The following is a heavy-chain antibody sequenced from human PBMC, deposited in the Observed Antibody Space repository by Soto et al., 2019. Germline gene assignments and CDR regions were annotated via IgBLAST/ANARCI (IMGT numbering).Heavy chain of an antibody. D-gene: IGHD2-2*01. J-gene: IGHJ5*02. Sequence: SETLSLTCTVSGGSISSGGYYWSWIRQHPGKGLEWIGYIYYSGSTYYNPSLKSRVTISVDTSKNQFSLKLSSVTAADTAVYYCAGGVYCSSTSCYLKGTVHSWFDPWDQGTLVTVSS. V-gene: IGHV4-31*03. CDR1: GGSISSGGYY. CDR2: IYYSGST. CDR3: AGGVYCSSTSCYLKGTVHSWFDP.